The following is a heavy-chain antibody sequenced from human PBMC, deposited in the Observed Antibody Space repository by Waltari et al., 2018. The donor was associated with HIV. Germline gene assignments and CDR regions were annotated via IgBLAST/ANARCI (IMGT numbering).Heavy chain of an antibody. CDR1: GSTFTDYH. J-gene: IGHJ4*02. Sequence: QVQLVQSGAEVKKPGASVKVSCKASGSTFTDYHIHWVRQAPGQGLEWMGRISPKSGGATYARKFQGRVTMTRDTSFSTAYMDLSSLTSDDSAVYYCATGRRVVNYWGQGTLVTVSS. D-gene: IGHD2-21*01. CDR2: ISPKSGGA. CDR3: ATGRRVVNY. V-gene: IGHV1-2*06.